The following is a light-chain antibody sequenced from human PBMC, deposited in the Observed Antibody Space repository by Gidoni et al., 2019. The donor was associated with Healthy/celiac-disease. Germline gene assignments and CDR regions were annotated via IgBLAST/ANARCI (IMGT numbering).Light chain of an antibody. J-gene: IGKJ2*01. CDR2: GAS. V-gene: IGKV3-15*01. CDR1: QSVSSN. Sequence: ELVMTHSPATLSVSPGERATLSCRASQSVSSNLAWYQQKPGQAPRLLIYGASTRATGIPARFSGSGSGTEFTLTISSLQSEDFAVYYCQQYNNWLLYTFGQGTKLEIK. CDR3: QQYNNWLLYT.